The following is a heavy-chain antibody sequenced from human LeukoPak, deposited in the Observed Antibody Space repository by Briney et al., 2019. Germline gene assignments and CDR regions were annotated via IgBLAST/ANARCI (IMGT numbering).Heavy chain of an antibody. CDR3: ARDGPGKEQQQLAYFDY. V-gene: IGHV4-61*01. CDR2: LSKSGNT. J-gene: IGHJ4*02. D-gene: IGHD6-13*01. CDR1: GGSISSSSYY. Sequence: PSETLSLTCIVSGGSISSSSYYWSWIRLPPGKGLEWIGYLSKSGNTNYSPSLKSRVTIFGDTSKNQFFLKLSSVTAADTAVYYCARDGPGKEQQQLAYFDYWGQGTLVTVSS.